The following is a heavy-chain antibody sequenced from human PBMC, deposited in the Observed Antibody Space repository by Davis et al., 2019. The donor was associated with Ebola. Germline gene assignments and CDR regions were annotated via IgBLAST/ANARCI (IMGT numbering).Heavy chain of an antibody. Sequence: KISCKGSGYSFTSYWISWVRQAPGQGLEWMGGIIPIISAANYAQKFQGRVTITADKSTSTAYMELSSLRSEDTAVYYCARAQFPTTSDHWGQGTLVTVSS. V-gene: IGHV1-69*06. CDR2: IIPIISAA. J-gene: IGHJ4*02. CDR3: ARAQFPTTSDH. CDR1: GYSFTSYW. D-gene: IGHD1-1*01.